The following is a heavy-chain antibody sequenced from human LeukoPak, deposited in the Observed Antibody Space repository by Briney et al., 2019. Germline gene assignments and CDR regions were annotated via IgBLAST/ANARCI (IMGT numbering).Heavy chain of an antibody. Sequence: GGSLRLSRAASGFTFRIYSMNWVRQAPGKGLEWVASISGGSNYIYYVDSVKGRFTISRDNANNLLNLQMVSLRAEDTAVYYCAKGSIVVVPAAPDYWGQGTLVTVSS. CDR3: AKGSIVVVPAAPDY. J-gene: IGHJ4*02. V-gene: IGHV3-21*04. CDR2: ISGGSNYI. D-gene: IGHD2-2*01. CDR1: GFTFRIYS.